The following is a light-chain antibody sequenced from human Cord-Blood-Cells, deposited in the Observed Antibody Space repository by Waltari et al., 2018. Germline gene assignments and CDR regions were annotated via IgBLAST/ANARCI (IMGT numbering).Light chain of an antibody. V-gene: IGLV2-23*01. Sequence: QSALTQPASVSGSPGQSITISCTGTSSDVGSYNLVSWYQQHPGKAPKLMIYEGSKRPSGVSNRFSGSQSGNTASLTISGLQAEDEADYYCCSYAGSSTPFGGGTKLTVL. CDR3: CSYAGSSTP. J-gene: IGLJ2*01. CDR2: EGS. CDR1: SSDVGSYNL.